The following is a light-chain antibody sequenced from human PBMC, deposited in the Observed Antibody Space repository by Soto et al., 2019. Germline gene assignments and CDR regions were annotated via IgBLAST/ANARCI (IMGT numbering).Light chain of an antibody. CDR3: SSYTSSDTYF. V-gene: IGLV2-14*03. CDR1: SSDVGGYNY. Sequence: QSALTQPASVSGSPGQSITISCTGTSSDVGGYNYVSWYQQYPGKAPKLMIYDVSHRPSGVSNRLSGSKSGNTASLTISGLQPEDEADYYCSSYTSSDTYFFGTGTRSPS. J-gene: IGLJ1*01. CDR2: DVS.